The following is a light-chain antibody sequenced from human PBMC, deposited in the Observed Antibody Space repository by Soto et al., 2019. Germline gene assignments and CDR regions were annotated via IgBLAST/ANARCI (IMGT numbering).Light chain of an antibody. J-gene: IGKJ4*01. V-gene: IGKV1-5*03. Sequence: TQMTQSPSTLSASVGDSVSITCRASRDIGTWLAWFQQKPGRAPNLLIYRASTLARGVPSRFSGSGSGTEFTLTISSLQPDDFATYYCHRHYTYPLACGGGTKVDIK. CDR3: HRHYTYPLA. CDR1: RDIGTW. CDR2: RAS.